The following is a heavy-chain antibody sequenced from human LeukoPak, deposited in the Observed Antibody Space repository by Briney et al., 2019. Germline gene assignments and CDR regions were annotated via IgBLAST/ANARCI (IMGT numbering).Heavy chain of an antibody. CDR1: GGSVRSTSHY. CDR3: ARRTDQIILDY. D-gene: IGHD1-1*01. CDR2: INYNGGT. V-gene: IGHV4-39*01. J-gene: IGHJ4*02. Sequence: SETLSLTCTVSGGSVRSTSHYWGWIRQTPGKGLEWIGSINYNGGTYYNLSLKSRVTISVDTSKNQFSLKLSSVTAADAAVFYCARRTDQIILDYWGQGTLVTVSS.